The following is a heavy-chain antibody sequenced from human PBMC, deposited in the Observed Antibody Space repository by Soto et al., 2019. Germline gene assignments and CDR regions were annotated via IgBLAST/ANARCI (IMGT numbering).Heavy chain of an antibody. CDR1: GGTFSSYT. V-gene: IGHV1-69*02. Sequence: QVQLVQSGAEVKKPGSSVKVSCKASGGTFSSYTISWVRQAPGQGLEWMGRIIPILGIANYAQKFQGRVTITADKSTSTAYMELSSLRSEDTAVYYCARRDSGSSTFDYWGQGTLVTVSS. D-gene: IGHD1-26*01. CDR2: IIPILGIA. CDR3: ARRDSGSSTFDY. J-gene: IGHJ4*02.